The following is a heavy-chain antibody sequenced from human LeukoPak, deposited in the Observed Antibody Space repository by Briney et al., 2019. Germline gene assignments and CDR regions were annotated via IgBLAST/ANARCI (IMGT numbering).Heavy chain of an antibody. CDR1: GGSISSSSYY. Sequence: SETLSLTCTVSGGSISSSSYYWGWIRQPPGKGLEWIGNIYYSGSTYYNPSLKSRVTISLDTSKNQFSLKLSSVTAADTAVYYCARDREFGIQLWSAFDYWGQGTLVTVSS. V-gene: IGHV4-39*02. CDR3: ARDREFGIQLWSAFDY. J-gene: IGHJ4*02. D-gene: IGHD5-18*01. CDR2: IYYSGST.